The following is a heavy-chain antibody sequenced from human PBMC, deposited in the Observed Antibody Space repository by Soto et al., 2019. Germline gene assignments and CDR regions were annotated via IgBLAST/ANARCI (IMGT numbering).Heavy chain of an antibody. D-gene: IGHD6-6*01. CDR3: ARFPSIAARKRGNWFDP. Sequence: QVQLQESGPGLVKPSETLSLTCTVSGGSVSSGSYYWSWIRQPPGKGLEWIGYIYYSGSTNYNPSLKSPVTKSVDTSKNQSSRKLSSVTAADTAGYYCARFPSIAARKRGNWFDPWGQGTLVTVSS. CDR2: IYYSGST. CDR1: GGSVSSGSYY. J-gene: IGHJ5*02. V-gene: IGHV4-61*01.